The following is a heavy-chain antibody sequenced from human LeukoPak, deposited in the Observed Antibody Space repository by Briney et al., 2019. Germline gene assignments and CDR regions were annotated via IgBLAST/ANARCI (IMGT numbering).Heavy chain of an antibody. CDR2: ISDYNGNT. CDR3: ARYNYDSSGYPRPFFDY. Sequence: ASVKVSCKASGHTFTSYGISWVRQAPGQGLEWMGWISDYNGNTKYAQKLQGRLTMTTDTSTRTAYMELRSLRSDDTAVYYCARYNYDSSGYPRPFFDYWGQGTLVTVSS. V-gene: IGHV1-18*01. CDR1: GHTFTSYG. D-gene: IGHD3-22*01. J-gene: IGHJ4*02.